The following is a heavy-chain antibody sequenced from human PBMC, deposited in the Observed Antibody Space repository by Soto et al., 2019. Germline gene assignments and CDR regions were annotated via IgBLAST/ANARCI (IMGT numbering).Heavy chain of an antibody. CDR1: GGSISSYY. V-gene: IGHV4-59*12. Sequence: QVQLQESGPGLVKPSETLSLTCTVSGGSISSYYWSWIRQPPGKGLEWIGYIYYSGSTNYNPSLKSRVTKSVDTSKDQFTLKLSSVTAADPAVYYCARYSCGVLGLEVFLTQRAGGYYYYMDVWGKGTTVTVSS. J-gene: IGHJ6*03. CDR3: ARYSCGVLGLEVFLTQRAGGYYYYMDV. CDR2: IYYSGST. D-gene: IGHD2-2*01.